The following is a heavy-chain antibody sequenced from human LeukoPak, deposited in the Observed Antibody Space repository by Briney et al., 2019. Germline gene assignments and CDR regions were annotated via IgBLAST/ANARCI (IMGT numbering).Heavy chain of an antibody. V-gene: IGHV3-23*01. Sequence: GGSLRLSCAASGFTFSNYAMTWVRQAPGKGLEWVSIISGSGDRTSYADSVKGRFTISRDNSKNTLYLQMNRLRAEDTAVYYCARAVAGWDAFDIWGQGTMVTVSS. CDR1: GFTFSNYA. CDR2: ISGSGDRT. D-gene: IGHD6-19*01. CDR3: ARAVAGWDAFDI. J-gene: IGHJ3*02.